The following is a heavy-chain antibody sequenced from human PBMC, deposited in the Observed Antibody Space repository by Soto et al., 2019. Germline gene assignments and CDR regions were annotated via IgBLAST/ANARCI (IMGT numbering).Heavy chain of an antibody. Sequence: QVQLVESGGGVVQPGRSLRLSCAASGFTLSSYSMHWVRQAPGKGLDWVAAMSYDGSSKYFADSVKGRFTISRDNSKNTLSLQMNSLGAEDSAVYYCARVRSVSNHEDFEYWGQGTLVTVSS. CDR1: GFTLSSYS. D-gene: IGHD4-4*01. CDR2: MSYDGSSK. J-gene: IGHJ4*02. V-gene: IGHV3-30-3*01. CDR3: ARVRSVSNHEDFEY.